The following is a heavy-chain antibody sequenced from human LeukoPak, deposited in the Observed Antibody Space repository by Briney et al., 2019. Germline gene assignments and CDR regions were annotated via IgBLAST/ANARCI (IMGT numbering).Heavy chain of an antibody. Sequence: QTGGSVRLSCAASGFIFSNYGMCWVRQAPGKGLEWVTFIENDGSNKYYADSVRGRFTISVDKSISTAYLQWNSLKASDTAMYYCARQTTCCQFDLWGQGTMVTVSS. V-gene: IGHV3-33*07. CDR2: IENDGSNK. D-gene: IGHD2-2*01. CDR1: GFIFSNYG. CDR3: ARQTTCCQFDL. J-gene: IGHJ3*01.